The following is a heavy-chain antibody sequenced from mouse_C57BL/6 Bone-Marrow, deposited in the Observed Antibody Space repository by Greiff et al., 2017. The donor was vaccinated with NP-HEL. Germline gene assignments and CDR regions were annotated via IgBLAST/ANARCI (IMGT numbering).Heavy chain of an antibody. V-gene: IGHV1-82*01. J-gene: IGHJ4*01. CDR1: GYAFSSSW. Sequence: QVQLKQSGPELVKPGASVKISCKASGYAFSSSWMNWVKQRPGKGLEWIGRIYPGDGDTNYNGKFKGKATLTADKSSSTAYMQLSSLTTEDSAVYFCARRGTVYAMDDWGQGTSVTVSS. CDR2: IYPGDGDT. CDR3: ARRGTVYAMDD. D-gene: IGHD3-3*01.